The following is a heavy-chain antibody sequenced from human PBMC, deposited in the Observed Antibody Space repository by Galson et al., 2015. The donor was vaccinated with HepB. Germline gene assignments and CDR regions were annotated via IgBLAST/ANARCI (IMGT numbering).Heavy chain of an antibody. D-gene: IGHD3-16*01. CDR2: IRSKVYGETT. Sequence: SLRLSCAASRFTFGDYAMSWVRQAPGKGLEWVGFIRSKVYGETTEYAASVKGRFTISRDDSKSIAYLQMNSLKTEDTAVYYCTRVAGSVNYDSEVPWGQGTLVTVSS. J-gene: IGHJ4*02. CDR3: TRVAGSVNYDSEVP. V-gene: IGHV3-49*04. CDR1: RFTFGDYA.